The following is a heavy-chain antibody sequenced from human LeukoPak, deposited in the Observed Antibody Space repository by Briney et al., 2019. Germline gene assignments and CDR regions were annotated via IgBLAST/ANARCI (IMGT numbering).Heavy chain of an antibody. Sequence: ASVKVSCKASGYTFTNYDINWVRQATGQGLEWMGWMNPNSGDSHSVDKFQGRVTITRDTSIRTAYMELSGLRSDDTAVYYCARRYCISTGCSAFDYWGPGTPVTVSS. V-gene: IGHV1-8*01. CDR2: MNPNSGDS. J-gene: IGHJ4*02. D-gene: IGHD2-2*01. CDR3: ARRYCISTGCSAFDY. CDR1: GYTFTNYD.